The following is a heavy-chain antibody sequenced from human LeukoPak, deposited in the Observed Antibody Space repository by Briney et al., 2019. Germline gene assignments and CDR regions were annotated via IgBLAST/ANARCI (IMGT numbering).Heavy chain of an antibody. CDR1: GYAFTNHY. J-gene: IGHJ6*03. Sequence: ASVKVSCKASGYAFTNHYMHWMRRAPGQGPEWMGLINHRGDITTSAQRFQDRITMTRDTSTSTDYMELRSLTSEDTAVYYCARGNGSRWPYYHYMDFWGKGTTVIVSS. D-gene: IGHD6-13*01. V-gene: IGHV1-46*01. CDR3: ARGNGSRWPYYHYMDF. CDR2: INHRGDIT.